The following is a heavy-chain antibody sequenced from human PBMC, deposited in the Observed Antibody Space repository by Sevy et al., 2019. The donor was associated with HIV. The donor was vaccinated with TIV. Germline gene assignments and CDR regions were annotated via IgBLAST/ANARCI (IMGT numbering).Heavy chain of an antibody. CDR1: GFTFSSYA. J-gene: IGHJ4*02. D-gene: IGHD6-6*01. Sequence: GGSLRLSCAASGFTFSSYARSWVRQAPGKGLEWVSAISGSGGSTYYADSVKGRFTISRDNSKNTLYLQMNSLRAEDTAVYYCAKGGYSSSFFFFDYWGQGTLVTVSS. CDR2: ISGSGGST. V-gene: IGHV3-23*01. CDR3: AKGGYSSSFFFFDY.